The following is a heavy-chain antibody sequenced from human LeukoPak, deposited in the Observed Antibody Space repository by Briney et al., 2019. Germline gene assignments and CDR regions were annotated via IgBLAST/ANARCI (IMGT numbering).Heavy chain of an antibody. D-gene: IGHD2-8*02. Sequence: GGSLRLSCAASGFTFSSYGMHWVRQAPGKGLEWVSYISTSSSTIYYADSVKGRFTISRDNAKNSLYLQMNSLRDEDTAVYYCARDYRSSTGWTVDYWGQGTLVTFFS. J-gene: IGHJ4*01. CDR3: ARDYRSSTGWTVDY. CDR1: GFTFSSYG. CDR2: ISTSSSTI. V-gene: IGHV3-48*02.